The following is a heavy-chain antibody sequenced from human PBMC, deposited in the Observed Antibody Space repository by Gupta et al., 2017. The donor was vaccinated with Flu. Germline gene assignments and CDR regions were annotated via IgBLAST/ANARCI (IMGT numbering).Heavy chain of an antibody. V-gene: IGHV3-48*01. CDR1: GFTFSSYS. J-gene: IGHJ5*02. Sequence: ASGFTFSSYSMNWVRQAPGKGLEWISYIGSSGSIIYYADSVKGRFTISRDNTKNSLYLQMNSLRAEDTAVYYCARGHSYGSFWFDPWGQGTLVTVSS. CDR3: ARGHSYGSFWFDP. CDR2: IGSSGSII. D-gene: IGHD5-18*01.